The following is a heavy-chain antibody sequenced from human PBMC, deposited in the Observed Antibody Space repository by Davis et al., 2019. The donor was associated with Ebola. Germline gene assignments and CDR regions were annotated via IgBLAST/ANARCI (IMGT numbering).Heavy chain of an antibody. V-gene: IGHV4-31*03. CDR2: IYYTGKT. CDR1: GGSLISGGYY. J-gene: IGHJ5*02. Sequence: MPSETLSLTCTVSGGSLISGGYYWSWIRQRPGKGLEWIGYIYYTGKTYYNPSLESRLTMSVDTSKNQFSLKLTSVTVADTAVYYCARGYGSNFNFFDPWGQGTLVTVSS. CDR3: ARGYGSNFNFFDP. D-gene: IGHD6-13*01.